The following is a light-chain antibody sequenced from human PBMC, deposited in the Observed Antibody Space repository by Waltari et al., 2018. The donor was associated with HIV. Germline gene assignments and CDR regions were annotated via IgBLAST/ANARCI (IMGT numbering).Light chain of an antibody. CDR2: DAS. J-gene: IGKJ1*01. CDR3: QQYNNWPPWT. Sequence: EVVMTQSPATLSVSPGERVTLSCRASQSVSSNLAWYQQTPGQAPRLLIYDASTRASGVPARFSGSGSGTEFTLTITSLQSEDFAVYYCQQYNNWPPWTFGQGTRVQIK. V-gene: IGKV3-15*01. CDR1: QSVSSN.